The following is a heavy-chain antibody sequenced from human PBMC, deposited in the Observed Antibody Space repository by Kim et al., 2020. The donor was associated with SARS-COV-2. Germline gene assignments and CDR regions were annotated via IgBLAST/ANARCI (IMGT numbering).Heavy chain of an antibody. J-gene: IGHJ4*02. V-gene: IGHV3-21*01. D-gene: IGHD1-26*01. CDR3: ARGYSGSSDY. CDR2: ISSSSTYT. CDR1: GFTFASYS. Sequence: GGSLRLSCAASGFTFASYSMNWVRQAPGRGLEWVSSISSSSTYTYYADSVKGRFTVSRENAKNSLYLQMSSLRAEDTAVYFCARGYSGSSDYWGQGTRVTVSS.